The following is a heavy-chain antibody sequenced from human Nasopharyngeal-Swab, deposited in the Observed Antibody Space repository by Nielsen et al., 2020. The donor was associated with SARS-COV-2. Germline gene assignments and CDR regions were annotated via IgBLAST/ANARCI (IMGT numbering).Heavy chain of an antibody. D-gene: IGHD2-2*01. V-gene: IGHV4-34*01. Sequence: WIRQPLGKGLEWIGETRHSGSGNYKPSLNSRVSMSVDASKNKFSLKLDSVTAADTAVYYCARGGRHGCSSANRPCAIDVWGQGATVTVSS. J-gene: IGHJ6*02. CDR2: TRHSGSG. CDR3: ARGGRHGCSSANRPCAIDV.